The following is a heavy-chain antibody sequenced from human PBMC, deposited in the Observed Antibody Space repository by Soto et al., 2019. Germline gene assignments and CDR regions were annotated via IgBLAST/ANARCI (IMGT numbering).Heavy chain of an antibody. D-gene: IGHD1-26*01. V-gene: IGHV4-30-4*01. CDR1: GGSISSGDYY. CDR3: ARERIVGATRRWFDP. J-gene: IGHJ5*02. CDR2: IYYSGST. Sequence: SETLSLTCTVSGGSISSGDYYWSWIRQPPGKGLEWIGYIYYSGSTYYNPSLKSRVTISVDTSKNQFSLKLSSVTAADTAVYYCARERIVGATRRWFDPWGQGTLVTVSS.